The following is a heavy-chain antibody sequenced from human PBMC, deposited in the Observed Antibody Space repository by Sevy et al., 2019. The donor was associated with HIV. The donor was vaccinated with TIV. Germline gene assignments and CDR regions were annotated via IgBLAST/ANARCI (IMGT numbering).Heavy chain of an antibody. CDR3: ARDKLPPVMVTMVRGALSYYFDY. CDR1: GFTFSSYG. Sequence: GGSLRLSCAASGFTFSSYGMHWVRQASGKGLEWVAVIWYDGSNKYYADSVKGRFTISRDNSKNTLYLQMNSLRAEDTAVYYCARDKLPPVMVTMVRGALSYYFDYWGQGTLVTVSS. J-gene: IGHJ4*02. CDR2: IWYDGSNK. D-gene: IGHD3-10*01. V-gene: IGHV3-33*01.